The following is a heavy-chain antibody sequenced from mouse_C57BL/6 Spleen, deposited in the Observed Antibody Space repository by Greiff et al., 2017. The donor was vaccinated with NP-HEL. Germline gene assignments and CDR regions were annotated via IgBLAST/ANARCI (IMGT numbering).Heavy chain of an antibody. D-gene: IGHD2-4*01. V-gene: IGHV1-15*01. J-gene: IGHJ2*01. CDR1: GYTFTDYE. CDR3: TREEDYERLDFDY. Sequence: QVQLQQSGAELVRPGASVTLSCKASGYTFTDYEMHWVKQTPVHGLEWIGAIDPETGGTAYNQKFKGKAILTADKSSSTAYMELRSLTSEDSAVYYCTREEDYERLDFDYWGQGTTLTVSS. CDR2: IDPETGGT.